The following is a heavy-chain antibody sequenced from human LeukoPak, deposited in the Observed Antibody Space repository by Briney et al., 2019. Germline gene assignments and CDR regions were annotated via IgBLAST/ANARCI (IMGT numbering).Heavy chain of an antibody. CDR1: GFTFSSYA. CDR3: AKEQFLRYFDRNGYYFDH. Sequence: GRSLRLSCAAAGFTFSSYAMNSVRQAPGKGLEWVSGIRGGGDTTYYADSVKGRRFTISRDNSKNTLYLQMNSVRAEDTAVYYSAKEQFLRYFDRNGYYFDHWGQGTLVTVSS. D-gene: IGHD3-9*01. J-gene: IGHJ4*02. CDR2: IRGGGDTT. V-gene: IGHV3-23*01.